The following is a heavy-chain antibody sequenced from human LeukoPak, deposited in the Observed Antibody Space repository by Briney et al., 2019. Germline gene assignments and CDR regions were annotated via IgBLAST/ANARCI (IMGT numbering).Heavy chain of an antibody. Sequence: SETLCLTCSVSGGSISSDHWNWIRQTPGKGLEWIGCIYYSGRTYYNPSLKSRVTISVDMSKSQFSLRLTSVTAADTAVYYCARKNDFEIWGQGTLVTVSS. CDR3: ARKNDFEI. CDR1: GGSISSDH. D-gene: IGHD2/OR15-2a*01. CDR2: IYYSGRT. J-gene: IGHJ3*02. V-gene: IGHV4-59*01.